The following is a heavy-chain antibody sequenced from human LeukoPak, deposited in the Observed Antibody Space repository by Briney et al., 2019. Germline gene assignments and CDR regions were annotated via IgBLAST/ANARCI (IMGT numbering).Heavy chain of an antibody. D-gene: IGHD1-14*01. CDR2: INAGNGNT. Sequence: ASVKVSFKASGYTFTSYAMHWVRQAPGQRLEWMGWINAGNGNTKYSQKFQGRITITRDTSATTAYMELSSLRSEATAVYYSARATVGAFDNWGQGTMVTVPS. V-gene: IGHV1-3*01. CDR3: ARATVGAFDN. CDR1: GYTFTSYA. J-gene: IGHJ3*02.